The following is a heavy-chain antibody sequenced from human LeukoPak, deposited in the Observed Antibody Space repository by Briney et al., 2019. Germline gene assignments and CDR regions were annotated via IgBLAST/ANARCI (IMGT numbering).Heavy chain of an antibody. CDR2: TYYRSKWYN. CDR3: ASSPAYSGSYYWYFDL. D-gene: IGHD1-26*01. Sequence: SQTLSLTCAISRDSVSSNSAAWNWIRQSPSRGLEWLGRTYYRSKWYNDYAVSVKSRITINPDTSKNQFSLQLNSVTPEDTAVYYCASSPAYSGSYYWYFDLWGRGTLVTVSS. V-gene: IGHV6-1*01. J-gene: IGHJ2*01. CDR1: RDSVSSNSAA.